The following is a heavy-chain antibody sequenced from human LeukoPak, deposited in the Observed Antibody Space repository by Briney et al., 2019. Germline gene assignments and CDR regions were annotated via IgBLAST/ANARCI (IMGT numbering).Heavy chain of an antibody. V-gene: IGHV1-18*01. Sequence: ASVKVSCKASGYTFSSYGISWVRQAPGQGLEWMGWISAYNGNRNYAQKLQGRVTMTTDTSTSTAYMELRSLRSDDTAVYYCARDVRRSGYCSGGSCYSRLGYWGQGTLVTVSS. D-gene: IGHD2-15*01. J-gene: IGHJ4*02. CDR2: ISAYNGNR. CDR1: GYTFSSYG. CDR3: ARDVRRSGYCSGGSCYSRLGY.